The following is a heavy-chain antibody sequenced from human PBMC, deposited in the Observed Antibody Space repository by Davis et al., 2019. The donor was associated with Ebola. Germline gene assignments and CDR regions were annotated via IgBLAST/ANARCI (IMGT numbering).Heavy chain of an antibody. CDR3: ARDDVYCSSTSCRPYYYYYGMDV. V-gene: IGHV4-39*02. J-gene: IGHJ6*02. CDR2: IYYSGST. D-gene: IGHD2-2*01. CDR1: GGSISSSSYY. Sequence: MPSETLSLTCTVSGGSISSSSYYWGWIRQPPGKGLEWIGSIYYSGSTYYNPSLKSRVTISVDTSKNQFSLKLSSVTAADMAVYYCARDDVYCSSTSCRPYYYYYGMDVWGQGTTVTVSS.